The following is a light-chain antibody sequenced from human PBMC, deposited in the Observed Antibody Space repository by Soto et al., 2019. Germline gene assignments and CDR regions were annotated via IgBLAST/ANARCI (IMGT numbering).Light chain of an antibody. J-gene: IGKJ1*01. CDR1: QGISSY. CDR3: QQVMTYPQT. V-gene: IGKV1-9*01. CDR2: GAS. Sequence: DIQLTQSPSFLSASVGDRVTITCRASQGISSYLAWYQQRPGKAPELLIYGASTLQSGVPSRFSGGGSGTEFTLTISSLQPEDFVTYYCQQVMTYPQTFGQGTTVEIK.